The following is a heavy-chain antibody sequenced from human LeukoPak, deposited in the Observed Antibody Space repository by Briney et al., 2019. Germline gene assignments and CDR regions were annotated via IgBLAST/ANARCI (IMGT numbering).Heavy chain of an antibody. CDR2: ISADNGNT. Sequence: GASVKVSCKASGYTFTNYGINWVRQAPGQGLEWMGWISADNGNTNYAQKVQGRVTTSTDTSTSTAYMELRSLRSDDTAVYYCARTPHRSLEWLYWGFFDYWGQGTLVTVSS. V-gene: IGHV1-18*01. D-gene: IGHD3-3*01. J-gene: IGHJ4*02. CDR1: GYTFTNYG. CDR3: ARTPHRSLEWLYWGFFDY.